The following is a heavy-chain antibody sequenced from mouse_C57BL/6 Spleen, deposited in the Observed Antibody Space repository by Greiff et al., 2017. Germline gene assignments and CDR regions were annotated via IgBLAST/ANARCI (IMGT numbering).Heavy chain of an antibody. Sequence: EVKLVESGEGLVKPGGSLKLSCAASGFTFSSYAMSWVRQTPEKRLEWVAYISSGGDYIYYADTVKGRFTISRDNARNTLYLQMSSLKSEDTAMYYCTRVYGNYGGDYWGQGTSVTVSS. V-gene: IGHV5-9-1*02. CDR3: TRVYGNYGGDY. D-gene: IGHD2-1*01. J-gene: IGHJ4*01. CDR2: ISSGGDYI. CDR1: GFTFSSYA.